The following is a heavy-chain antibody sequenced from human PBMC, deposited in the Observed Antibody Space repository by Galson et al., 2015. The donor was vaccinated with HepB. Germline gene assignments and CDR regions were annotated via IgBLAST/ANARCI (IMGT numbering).Heavy chain of an antibody. J-gene: IGHJ4*02. Sequence: SVKVSCKASGSTFTSLAFSWVRQAPGQGLEWMGWISGYSGNTNYAQKFQGRVTMTRDVSTSTVSMELRSLTSDDTAIYYCARDQWPEDSIHFDYWGQGTLVTVSS. CDR1: GSTFTSLA. D-gene: IGHD2-8*01. CDR3: ARDQWPEDSIHFDY. CDR2: ISGYSGNT. V-gene: IGHV1-18*01.